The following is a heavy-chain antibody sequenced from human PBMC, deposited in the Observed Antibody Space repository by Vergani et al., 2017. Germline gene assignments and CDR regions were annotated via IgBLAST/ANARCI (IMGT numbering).Heavy chain of an antibody. Sequence: QVQLVESGGGVVQPGRSLRLSCAASGFTFSSYAMHWVRQAPGKGLEWVAVISYDGSNKYYADSVKGRFTISRDNSKNTLYLQMNSLRAKDTAVYYCAREGEGLQLWGYYFDYWGQGTLVTVSS. CDR2: ISYDGSNK. V-gene: IGHV3-30-3*01. D-gene: IGHD5-18*01. CDR1: GFTFSSYA. CDR3: AREGEGLQLWGYYFDY. J-gene: IGHJ4*02.